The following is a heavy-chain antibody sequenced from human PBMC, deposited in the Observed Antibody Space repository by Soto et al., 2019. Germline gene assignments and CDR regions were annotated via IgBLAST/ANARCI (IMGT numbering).Heavy chain of an antibody. Sequence: QVQLVESGGGVVQPGTSLRLSCAASGFTFSSYAMHWVRRAPGKGLEWVAVISSDGNNNYYADSVKGRFTISRDTSNNTVSLEMNSLSAEDTAVYYCEREQGRWLQLFAYWGQGTLVTVSS. CDR2: ISSDGNNN. J-gene: IGHJ4*02. CDR1: GFTFSSYA. D-gene: IGHD3-10*01. CDR3: EREQGRWLQLFAY. V-gene: IGHV3-30-3*01.